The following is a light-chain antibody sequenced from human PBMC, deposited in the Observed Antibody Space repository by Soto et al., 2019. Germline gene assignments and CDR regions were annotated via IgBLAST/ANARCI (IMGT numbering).Light chain of an antibody. Sequence: DIQMTQSPSALSASVGDRVTITCRASQSISGWLAWFQQKPGKAPKLLIYDASSLESGVPSRFSGSGSGTEFTLTITSLQPDDFETYYCQQYVFYRGTFGQGTKVDI. CDR1: QSISGW. CDR3: QQYVFYRGT. J-gene: IGKJ1*01. CDR2: DAS. V-gene: IGKV1-5*01.